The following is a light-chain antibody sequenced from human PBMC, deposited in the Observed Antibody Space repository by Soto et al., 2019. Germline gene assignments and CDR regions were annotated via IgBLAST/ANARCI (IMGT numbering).Light chain of an antibody. J-gene: IGKJ4*01. CDR1: QTISSW. CDR2: GAS. Sequence: DVRMTQSPATLSGSVGDRVTITCRASQTISSWLAWYQQKPGKAPKLLIYGASTLQSGVPSRFSGSGSGTEFTLTICCLQSEDFATYYCQHSNIYPNTFGERSMVDVK. V-gene: IGKV1-5*01. CDR3: QHSNIYPNT.